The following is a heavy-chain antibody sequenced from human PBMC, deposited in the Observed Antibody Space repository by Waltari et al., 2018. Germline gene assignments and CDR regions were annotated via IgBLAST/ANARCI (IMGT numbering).Heavy chain of an antibody. CDR2: INPNSGGT. Sequence: QVQLVQSGAEVKKPGASVKVSCKASGYTFTGYYMHWVRQAPGQGLEWMGWINPNSGGTNYAQKFQGRVTMTRDTSISTAYMELSRLRSDDTAVYYCARHVTIVGATTPHPFDYWGQGTLVTVSS. V-gene: IGHV1-2*02. CDR1: GYTFTGYY. CDR3: ARHVTIVGATTPHPFDY. D-gene: IGHD1-26*01. J-gene: IGHJ4*02.